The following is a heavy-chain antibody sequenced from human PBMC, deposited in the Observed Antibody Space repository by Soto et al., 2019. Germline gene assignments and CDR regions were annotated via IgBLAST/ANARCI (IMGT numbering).Heavy chain of an antibody. V-gene: IGHV1-18*01. D-gene: IGHD2-15*01. CDR1: GYTFTRYG. Sequence: QGQLVQSGAEVKKPGASVKVSCKASGYTFTRYGINWVRQAPGQGLEWMGWISNYNGNTNYAKKLQGRVTMTTDISTDTAYMELRSLRSDDTAVYYCASTPLNGLDMHYFDYWGQGTLMPVFS. CDR2: ISNYNGNT. J-gene: IGHJ4*02. CDR3: ASTPLNGLDMHYFDY.